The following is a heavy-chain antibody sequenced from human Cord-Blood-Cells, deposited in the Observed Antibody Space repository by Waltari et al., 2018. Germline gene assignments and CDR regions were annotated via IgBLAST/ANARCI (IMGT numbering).Heavy chain of an antibody. CDR2: INPNSGGT. Sequence: HWVRQAPGQGLEWMGWINPNSGGTNYAQKFQGRVTMTRDTSISTAYMELSRLRSDDTAVYYCASYDSSDAFDIWGQGTMVTVSS. V-gene: IGHV1-2*02. J-gene: IGHJ3*02. CDR3: ASYDSSDAFDI. D-gene: IGHD3-22*01.